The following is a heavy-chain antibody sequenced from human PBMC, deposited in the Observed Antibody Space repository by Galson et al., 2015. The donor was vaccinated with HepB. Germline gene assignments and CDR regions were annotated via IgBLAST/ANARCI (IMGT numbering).Heavy chain of an antibody. J-gene: IGHJ6*04. CDR1: GFTFSSYS. CDR3: ARCGRFLEWLLSVGGLSFMDV. Sequence: SLRLSCAASGFTFSSYSMNWVRQAPGKGLEWVSYISSSSSTIYYADSVKGRFTISRDNAKNSLYLQMNSLRAEDTAVYCCARCGRFLEWLLSVGGLSFMDVWGKGTTVTVSS. CDR2: ISSSSSTI. V-gene: IGHV3-48*01. D-gene: IGHD3-3*01.